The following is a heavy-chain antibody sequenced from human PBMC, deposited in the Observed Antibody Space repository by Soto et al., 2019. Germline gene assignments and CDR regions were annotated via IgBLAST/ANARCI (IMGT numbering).Heavy chain of an antibody. CDR1: GFTFSSYA. CDR3: AKDQGSSWYEIDY. V-gene: IGHV3-23*01. CDR2: ISGSGGST. J-gene: IGHJ4*02. D-gene: IGHD6-13*01. Sequence: GSLRLSCAASGFTFSSYAVTWVRQAPGKGLEWVSTISGSGGSTYYADSVKGRFTISRDNSKNTRYLQMNSLRAEDTAVYYCAKDQGSSWYEIDYWGQGTLVTVSS.